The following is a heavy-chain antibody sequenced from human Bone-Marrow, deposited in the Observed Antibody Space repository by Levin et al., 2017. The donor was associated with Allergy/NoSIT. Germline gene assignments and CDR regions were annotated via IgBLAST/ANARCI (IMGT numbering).Heavy chain of an antibody. J-gene: IGHJ4*02. CDR3: AKSDRLIWLAVAAASFDY. CDR2: ISGSGGST. D-gene: IGHD6-19*01. CDR1: GFTFSSYA. Sequence: GGSLRLSCAASGFTFSSYAMSWVRQAPGKGLEWVSAISGSGGSTYYADSVKGRFTISRDNSKNTLYLQMNSLRAEDTAVYYCAKSDRLIWLAVAAASFDYWGQGTLVTVSS. V-gene: IGHV3-23*01.